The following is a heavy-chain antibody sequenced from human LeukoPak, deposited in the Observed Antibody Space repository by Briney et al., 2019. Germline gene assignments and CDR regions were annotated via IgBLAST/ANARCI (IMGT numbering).Heavy chain of an antibody. D-gene: IGHD2-2*01. Sequence: EASVKVSCKASGYTFTGYYMHWVRQAPGQGLEWMGWINPNSGGTNYAQKFQGRVTMTRDTSISTAYMELSRLRSDDTAVYYCARVQSSSTRYFDCWGQGTLVTVSS. CDR1: GYTFTGYY. CDR3: ARVQSSSTRYFDC. CDR2: INPNSGGT. J-gene: IGHJ4*02. V-gene: IGHV1-2*02.